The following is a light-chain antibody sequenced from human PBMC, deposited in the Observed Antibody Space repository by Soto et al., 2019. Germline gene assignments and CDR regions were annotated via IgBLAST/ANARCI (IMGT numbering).Light chain of an antibody. CDR2: RAS. Sequence: DIQMTQSPSTLSASIGDRVTITCRASQSISDWLAWYQQKPGKAPKLLIYRASNLESGVPSRFSGSGSGTEFTLTISSLQPDDFATYYCQQYNGYSRAFGQGIKVEMK. CDR1: QSISDW. J-gene: IGKJ1*01. CDR3: QQYNGYSRA. V-gene: IGKV1-5*03.